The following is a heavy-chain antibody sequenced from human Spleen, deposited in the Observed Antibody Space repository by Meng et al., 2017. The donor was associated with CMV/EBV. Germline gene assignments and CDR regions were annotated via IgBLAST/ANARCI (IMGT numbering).Heavy chain of an antibody. Sequence: QVQLVQSGAEVKKPGASVKVSCKASGYTFTSYYMHWVRQAPGQGLEWMGIINPSGGSTSYAQKFQGRVTMTRDTSTSTVYMELSSLRSEDTAVYYCARASTWDTAMAVYYFDYWGQGTLVTVSS. CDR3: ARASTWDTAMAVYYFDY. CDR2: INPSGGST. D-gene: IGHD5-18*01. CDR1: GYTFTSYY. J-gene: IGHJ4*02. V-gene: IGHV1-46*01.